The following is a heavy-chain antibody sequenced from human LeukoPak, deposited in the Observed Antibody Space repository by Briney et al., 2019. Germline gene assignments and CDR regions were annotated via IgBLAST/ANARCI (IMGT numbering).Heavy chain of an antibody. Sequence: GGSLRLSCAASGFTFSSYGMHWVRQAPGKGLEWVAVIWYDGSNKYYADSVKGRFTISRDNSKNTLYLQMNSLRAEDTAVYYCAREPSVATTFFDYWGREPWSPSPQ. V-gene: IGHV3-33*01. CDR2: IWYDGSNK. J-gene: IGHJ4*02. CDR1: GFTFSSYG. D-gene: IGHD5-12*01. CDR3: AREPSVATTFFDY.